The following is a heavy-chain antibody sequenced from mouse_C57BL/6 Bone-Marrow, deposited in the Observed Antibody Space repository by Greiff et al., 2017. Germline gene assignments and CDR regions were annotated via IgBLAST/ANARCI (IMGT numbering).Heavy chain of an antibody. CDR2: IYPGSGST. D-gene: IGHD2-3*01. CDR3: ARGGYYGFAY. CDR1: GYTFTSYW. V-gene: IGHV1-55*01. J-gene: IGHJ3*01. Sequence: QVHVKQPGAELVKPGASVKMSCKASGYTFTSYWITWVKQRPGQGLEWIGDIYPGSGSTNYNEKFKSKATLTVDTSSSTAYMQLSSLTSEDSAVYYCARGGYYGFAYWGQGTLVTVSA.